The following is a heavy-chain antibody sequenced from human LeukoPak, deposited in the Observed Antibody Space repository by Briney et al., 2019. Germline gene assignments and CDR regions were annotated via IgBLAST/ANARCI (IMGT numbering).Heavy chain of an antibody. CDR3: ARLGYSSSH. CDR1: GGSISSGSYY. V-gene: IGHV4-61*02. Sequence: SQTLSITCTVSGGSISSGSYYWSWIRQPAGKGLEWIGRIYTSGSTNYYPSLKSRVTISVDTSKNQFSLKLSSVTAADTAVYYCARLGYSSSHWGQGTLVTVSS. CDR2: IYTSGST. D-gene: IGHD6-13*01. J-gene: IGHJ4*02.